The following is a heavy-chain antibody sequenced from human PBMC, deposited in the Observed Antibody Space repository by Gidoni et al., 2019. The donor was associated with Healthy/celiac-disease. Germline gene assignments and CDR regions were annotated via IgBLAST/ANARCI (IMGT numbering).Heavy chain of an antibody. CDR2: IYYSGST. J-gene: IGHJ6*02. CDR3: ARERPNRRGYSYIPIYGMDV. CDR1: GGSLSSYY. Sequence: QVQLQESGPGLVKPSETLSLTCTVSGGSLSSYYWSWIRQPPGKGLEWIGYIYYSGSTNYNPSIKSRVNISVDKSKNQFSLKLSSVTAADKAVYYCARERPNRRGYSYIPIYGMDVWGQGTTVTVSS. D-gene: IGHD5-18*01. V-gene: IGHV4-59*01.